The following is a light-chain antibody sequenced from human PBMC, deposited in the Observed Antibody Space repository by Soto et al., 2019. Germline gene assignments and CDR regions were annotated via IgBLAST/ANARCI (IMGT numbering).Light chain of an antibody. V-gene: IGLV2-14*01. CDR1: SSDVGGYNY. J-gene: IGLJ1*01. Sequence: QSVLTQPASVSGSPGQSITISCTGTSSDVGGYNYVSWYQQHPGKAPKLMIYGVSYRPSGVSNRFSGSKSDNTASLTISGFQAEDEADYYCTSYTSSSTLVFGTGTKLTVL. CDR3: TSYTSSSTLV. CDR2: GVS.